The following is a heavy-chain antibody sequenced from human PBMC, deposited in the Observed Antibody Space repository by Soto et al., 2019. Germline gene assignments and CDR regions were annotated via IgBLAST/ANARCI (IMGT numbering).Heavy chain of an antibody. CDR1: GDSISSRSYY. J-gene: IGHJ4*02. CDR3: ARQRTSVVTQAYFDV. CDR2: IYYSGST. V-gene: IGHV4-39*01. D-gene: IGHD2-21*02. Sequence: PSETLSLTCTVTGDSISSRSYYWGWIRQPPGKGLEWIGSIYYSGSTYNNPSLRSRVSMSLDTSKDQFSLKLKSVTAADTALYFCARQRTSVVTQAYFDVWGPGYLVTVSS.